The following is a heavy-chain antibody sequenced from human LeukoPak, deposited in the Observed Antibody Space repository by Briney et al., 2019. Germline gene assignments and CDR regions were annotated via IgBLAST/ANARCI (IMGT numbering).Heavy chain of an antibody. CDR2: ISYDGSNK. CDR1: GFTFSSYA. Sequence: GGSLRLSCAAFGFTFSSYAMHWVRRAPGKGLGWVAVISYDGSNKYYADSVKGRFTISRDNSKNTLYLQMNSLRAEDTAVYYCARSAAGHQYYYYYMDVWGKGTTVTVSS. V-gene: IGHV3-30*04. D-gene: IGHD1-14*01. CDR3: ARSAAGHQYYYYYMDV. J-gene: IGHJ6*03.